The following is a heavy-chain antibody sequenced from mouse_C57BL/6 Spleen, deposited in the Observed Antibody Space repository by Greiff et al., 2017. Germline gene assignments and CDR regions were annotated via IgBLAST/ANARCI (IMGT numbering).Heavy chain of an antibody. CDR2: IYPGDGDT. V-gene: IGHV1-80*01. Sequence: VQLQQSGAELVKPGASVKISCKASGYAFSSYWMNWVKQRPGKGLEWIGQIYPGDGDTNYNGKFKGKATLTADKSSSTAYMQLSSLTSEDSAVYFCARSGIYYYGSSYYFDYWGQGTTLTVSS. CDR3: ARSGIYYYGSSYYFDY. J-gene: IGHJ2*01. D-gene: IGHD1-1*01. CDR1: GYAFSSYW.